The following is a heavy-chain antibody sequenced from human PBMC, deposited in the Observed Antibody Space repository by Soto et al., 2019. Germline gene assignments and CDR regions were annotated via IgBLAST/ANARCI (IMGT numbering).Heavy chain of an antibody. CDR2: ISGSGFKK. Sequence: QPGGSLRLSCVASGFTFSRHGLSWVRQAPGKGLEWVSSISGSGFKKYYADSVKGRFTISRDNSKSTVYLELNNLSAEDTAVYHCAKNQGVELVPLATVDWFDPWGQGSVVTVSS. J-gene: IGHJ5*02. V-gene: IGHV3-23*01. CDR1: GFTFSRHG. CDR3: AKNQGVELVPLATVDWFDP. D-gene: IGHD1-26*01.